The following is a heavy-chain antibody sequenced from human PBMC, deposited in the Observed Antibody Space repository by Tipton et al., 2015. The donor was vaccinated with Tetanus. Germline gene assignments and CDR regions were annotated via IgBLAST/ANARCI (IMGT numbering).Heavy chain of an antibody. CDR2: IDSDGSGT. Sequence: SLRLSCEASGFTFSTYWMHWVRQAPGKGLVWVSRIDSDGSGTTYADSVKGRFTISRDNAKNSLYLQINSLRAEDAALYYCASGRTLDYWGQGTLVTVSS. CDR3: ASGRTLDY. V-gene: IGHV3-74*01. J-gene: IGHJ4*02. CDR1: GFTFSTYW.